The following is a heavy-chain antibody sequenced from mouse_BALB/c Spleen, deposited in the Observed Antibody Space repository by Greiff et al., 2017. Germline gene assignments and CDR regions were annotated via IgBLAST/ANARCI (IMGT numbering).Heavy chain of an antibody. J-gene: IGHJ4*01. D-gene: IGHD1-2*01. V-gene: IGHV5-17*02. CDR1: GFTFSSFG. Sequence: EVQRVESGGGLVQPGGSRKLSCAASGFTFSSFGMHWVRQAPEKGLEWVAYISSGSSTIYYADTVKGRFTISRDNPKNTLFLQMTSLRSEDTAMYYCARDYYGHGYYWGQGTSVTVSS. CDR2: ISSGSSTI. CDR3: ARDYYGHGYY.